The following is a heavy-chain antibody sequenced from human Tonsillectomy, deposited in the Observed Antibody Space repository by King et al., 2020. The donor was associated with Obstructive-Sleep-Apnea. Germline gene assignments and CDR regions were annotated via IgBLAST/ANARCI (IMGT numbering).Heavy chain of an antibody. CDR3: AISVDTAMVFDY. V-gene: IGHV4-59*08. CDR1: GGSISSYY. CDR2: VYYSGST. Sequence: QVQLQESGPGLVKPSETLSLTCTVSGGSISSYYWSWIRQPPGKGLEGIGYVYYSGSTNYNPSLKSRVTISVDTSKKQFSLKLSSVTAADTAVYYCAISVDTAMVFDYWGQGTLVTVSS. D-gene: IGHD5-18*01. J-gene: IGHJ4*02.